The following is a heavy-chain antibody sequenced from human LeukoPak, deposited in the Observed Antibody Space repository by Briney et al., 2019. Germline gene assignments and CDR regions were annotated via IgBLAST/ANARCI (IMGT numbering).Heavy chain of an antibody. J-gene: IGHJ4*02. CDR2: ISSSSSTI. V-gene: IGHV3-48*01. D-gene: IGHD6-13*01. CDR3: ASLWAVSSSWYETPFDY. CDR1: GFTVSSNY. Sequence: GGSLRLSCAASGFTVSSNYMSWVRQAPGKGLEWVSYISSSSSTIYYADSVKGRFTISRDNAKNSLYLQMNSLRAEDTAVYYCASLWAVSSSWYETPFDYWGQGTLVTVSS.